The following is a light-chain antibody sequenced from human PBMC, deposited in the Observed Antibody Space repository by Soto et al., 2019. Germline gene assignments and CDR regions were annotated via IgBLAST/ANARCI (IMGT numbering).Light chain of an antibody. J-gene: IGLJ1*01. CDR1: SSDVGSYNL. V-gene: IGLV2-23*02. CDR3: CSYAGSSTFYV. Sequence: QSALTQPASVSGSPGQSITISCTGTSSDVGSYNLVSWYQQHPGKAPKLMIYEVSKRPSGVSNRFSGSKSGNTASLTISGLQAEHEADYYCCSYAGSSTFYVFGTGTQLTV. CDR2: EVS.